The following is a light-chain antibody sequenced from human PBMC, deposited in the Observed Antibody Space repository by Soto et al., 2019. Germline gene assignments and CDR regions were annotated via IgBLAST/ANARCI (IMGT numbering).Light chain of an antibody. CDR2: DVS. J-gene: IGLJ1*01. Sequence: QSALTQPASVSGCPGQSITISCTGTSSDVGGYNYVSWYQQHPGKAPKLMIYDVSYRPSGVSDRFSGSKSGNTASLTISVIQSEDESDYYFDSYTSGISYVFGTGTKLTVL. V-gene: IGLV2-14*01. CDR1: SSDVGGYNY. CDR3: DSYTSGISYV.